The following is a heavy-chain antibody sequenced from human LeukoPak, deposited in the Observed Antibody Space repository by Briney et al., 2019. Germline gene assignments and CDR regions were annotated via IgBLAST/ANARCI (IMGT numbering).Heavy chain of an antibody. CDR1: GFPFRRFA. CDR3: AINRYQLLLYPGGGAFDV. Sequence: GGSLRLSCAASGFPFRRFAMSWVRQAPGKGLEWVSGISIGGTNTYYADSVKGRFTISRDDSKNTLYLQLNSLRAEDTAVYYCAINRYQLLLYPGGGAFDVWGQGTKVTVSS. V-gene: IGHV3-23*01. D-gene: IGHD2-15*01. J-gene: IGHJ3*01. CDR2: ISIGGTNT.